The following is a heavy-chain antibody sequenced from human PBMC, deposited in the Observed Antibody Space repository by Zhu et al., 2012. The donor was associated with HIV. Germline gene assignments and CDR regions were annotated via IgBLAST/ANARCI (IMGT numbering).Heavy chain of an antibody. V-gene: IGHV4-38-2*02. CDR1: HYSVSSAYY. Sequence: QVRLQESGPGLVKPSETLSLICTVSHYSVSSAYYWGWVRQPPGKGLEWIGNIFHTGSTDSNPSLKSRVSISVDTSKNQFSLKLSSVTPADTALYYCARSTVTTSGAFDIWGQGTMVTVSP. CDR3: ARSTVTTSGAFDI. CDR2: IFHTGST. D-gene: IGHD4-17*01. J-gene: IGHJ3*02.